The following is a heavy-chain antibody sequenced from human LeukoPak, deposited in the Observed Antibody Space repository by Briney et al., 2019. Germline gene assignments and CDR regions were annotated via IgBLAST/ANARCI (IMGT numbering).Heavy chain of an antibody. V-gene: IGHV3-23*01. CDR1: GFTFSSYA. D-gene: IGHD3-22*01. Sequence: GGSLRLSCAASGFTFSSYAMSWVRQAPGKGLEWVSAISGSGGSTYYADSVKGRFAISRDNSKNTLYLQMNSLRAEDTAVYYCAKADYYDSSGYPDYWGQGTLVTVSS. CDR2: ISGSGGST. CDR3: AKADYYDSSGYPDY. J-gene: IGHJ4*02.